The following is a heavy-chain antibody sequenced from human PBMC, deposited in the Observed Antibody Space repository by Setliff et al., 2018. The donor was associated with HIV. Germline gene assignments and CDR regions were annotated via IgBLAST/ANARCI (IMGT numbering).Heavy chain of an antibody. CDR3: ARATRTIFGVVYFDY. D-gene: IGHD3-3*01. V-gene: IGHV4-4*09. J-gene: IGHJ4*02. CDR2: IYTSGGT. Sequence: SETLSLTCTVSGGSSNSYYWSWIRQPPGKGLEWIGYIYTSGGTNYNPSLKSRVTISVDTSKNQFSLKLNSVTDADTAVYYCARATRTIFGVVYFDYWGQGTLVTVSS. CDR1: GGSSNSYY.